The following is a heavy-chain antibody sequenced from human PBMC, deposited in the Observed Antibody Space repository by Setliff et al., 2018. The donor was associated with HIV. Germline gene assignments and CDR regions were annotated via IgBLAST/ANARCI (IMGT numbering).Heavy chain of an antibody. CDR1: EFTFSSYA. CDR3: AKDSRRGDAYNVGVFDF. V-gene: IGHV3-23*01. Sequence: GGSLRLSCVASEFTFSSYAMNWVRQAPGKGLEWVSTISGSGGTKYYADSVKGRFTISRDNSKNTLYLRMDSLIAEDTAIYYCAKDSRRGDAYNVGVFDFWGQGTMVTVSS. J-gene: IGHJ3*01. CDR2: ISGSGGTK. D-gene: IGHD3-10*01.